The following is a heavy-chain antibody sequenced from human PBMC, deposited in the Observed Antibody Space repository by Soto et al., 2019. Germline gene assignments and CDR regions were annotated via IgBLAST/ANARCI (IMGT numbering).Heavy chain of an antibody. V-gene: IGHV3-9*01. D-gene: IGHD3-3*01. CDR1: GFTFDDYA. Sequence: EVQLVESGGGLVQPGRSLRLSCAASGFTFDDYAMHWVRQAPGKGLEWVSGISWNSGSIGYADSVKGRFTISRDNAKNSLYLQMNSLRAEDTALYYCAKWSAVGYYYYMDVWGKGTTVTVSS. J-gene: IGHJ6*03. CDR2: ISWNSGSI. CDR3: AKWSAVGYYYYMDV.